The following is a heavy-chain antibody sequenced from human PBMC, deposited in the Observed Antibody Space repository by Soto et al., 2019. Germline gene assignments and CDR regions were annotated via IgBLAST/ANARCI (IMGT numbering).Heavy chain of an antibody. D-gene: IGHD3-10*01. CDR1: GFTFSKYG. CDR3: ARDDEYSGNGMDV. J-gene: IGHJ6*02. V-gene: IGHV3-33*01. CDR2: ILNDGSNR. Sequence: QVQLVESGGGVVQPGRSLRLSCAASGFTFSKYGMHWVRQAPGKGLERVAVILNDGSNRYHADSVKDRFTISRDNSKNTLYVQMNSLRAEDTAVYYCARDDEYSGNGMDVWGQGTTVTVS.